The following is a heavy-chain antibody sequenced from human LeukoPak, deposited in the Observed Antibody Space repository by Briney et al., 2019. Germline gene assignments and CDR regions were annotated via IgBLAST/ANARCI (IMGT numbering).Heavy chain of an antibody. J-gene: IGHJ6*02. CDR3: ARQKWDRLTYYYYGMDV. D-gene: IGHD1-26*01. Sequence: SGTLSLTCTVSGYSINNYYWSWIRQPPGKGLEWIGYVSYSGTPDYNPSLKSRATISLDTSRNQFSLQLRSVTAADTAEYYCARQKWDRLTYYYYGMDVWGQGTTVTVSS. V-gene: IGHV4-59*08. CDR1: GYSINNYY. CDR2: VSYSGTP.